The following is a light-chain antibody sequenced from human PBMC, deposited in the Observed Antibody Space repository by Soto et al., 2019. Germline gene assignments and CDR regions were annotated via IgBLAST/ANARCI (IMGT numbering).Light chain of an antibody. Sequence: DIQMTKSPTPMSASVGNRATITCRASQSTRHWLAWFQQKAGKAPKLLIYEASSLESGVPSRFSGSGSETEFTLTISGLQPGDSATYYCQQYNSYSPTFGGGTKVDIK. J-gene: IGKJ4*02. CDR1: QSTRHW. V-gene: IGKV1-5*03. CDR3: QQYNSYSPT. CDR2: EAS.